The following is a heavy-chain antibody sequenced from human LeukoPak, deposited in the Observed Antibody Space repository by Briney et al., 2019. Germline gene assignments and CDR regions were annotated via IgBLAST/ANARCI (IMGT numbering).Heavy chain of an antibody. J-gene: IGHJ4*02. CDR2: MNPNSGNT. CDR1: GYTFTSYD. CDR3: AREASGSYYQNDY. Sequence: ASVKVSCKASGYTFTSYDINWVRQATGQGLEWMGWMNPNSGNTGYAQKFQGRVTMTRNTSISTAYMELSSLKSEDTAVYYCAREASGSYYQNDYWGQGTLVTVSS. D-gene: IGHD1-26*01. V-gene: IGHV1-8*01.